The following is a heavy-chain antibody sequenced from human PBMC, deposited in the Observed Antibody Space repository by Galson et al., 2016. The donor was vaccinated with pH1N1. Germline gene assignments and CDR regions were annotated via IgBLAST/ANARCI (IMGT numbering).Heavy chain of an antibody. D-gene: IGHD4-17*01. CDR3: ARDESGYGDSFPDVFDI. V-gene: IGHV3-30*12. J-gene: IGHJ3*02. CDR2: ILYNGNDK. Sequence: SLRLSCAASGFTFSSCGIYWVRQAPGEGLEWVGNILYNGNDKYYADSVKGRFTISRDSSMTTVHLQMISVTVEDTAVYFCARDESGYGDSFPDVFDIWGQGTWSPCLQ. CDR1: GFTFSSCG.